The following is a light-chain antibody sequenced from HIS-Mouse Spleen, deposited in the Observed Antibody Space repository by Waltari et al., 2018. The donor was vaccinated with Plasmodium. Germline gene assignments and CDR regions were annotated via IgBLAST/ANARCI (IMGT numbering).Light chain of an antibody. V-gene: IGKV3-15*01. CDR2: GAS. CDR1: QSVSSN. Sequence: EIVMTQSPATLSVSPGERATLSCRASQSVSSNLAWYQQKPGQAPRLLIYGASSLQSGVPSRFSGSGSGTDFTLTISSLQPEDFATYYCLQDYNYPYTFGQGTKLEIK. J-gene: IGKJ2*01. CDR3: LQDYNYPYT.